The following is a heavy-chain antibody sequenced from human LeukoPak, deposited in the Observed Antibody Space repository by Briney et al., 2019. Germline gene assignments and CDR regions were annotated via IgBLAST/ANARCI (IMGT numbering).Heavy chain of an antibody. V-gene: IGHV4-34*01. J-gene: IGHJ1*01. Sequence: SETPSLTCAVYGASLSGYYWSWIRQSPGKGLEWIGEINHSGTTNYNPSLKSRVTISKDTSKNQFFLKLYFLTAADTAMYYCARGRWDVRFQYWGQGTLVTVSS. CDR1: GASLSGYY. CDR3: ARGRWDVRFQY. D-gene: IGHD4-23*01. CDR2: INHSGTT.